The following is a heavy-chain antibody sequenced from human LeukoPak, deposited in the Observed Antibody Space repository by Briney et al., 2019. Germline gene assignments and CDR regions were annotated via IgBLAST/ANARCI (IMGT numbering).Heavy chain of an antibody. J-gene: IGHJ5*02. CDR3: ARDRGYSLVWFDP. CDR2: IYHSGST. Sequence: SETLSLTCTVSGYSISSGYYWGWIRQPPGKGLEWIGSIYHSGSTNYNPSLKSRVTISVDTSKNQFSLKLSSVTAADTAVYYCARDRGYSLVWFDPWGQGTLVTVSS. D-gene: IGHD5-18*01. CDR1: GYSISSGYY. V-gene: IGHV4-38-2*02.